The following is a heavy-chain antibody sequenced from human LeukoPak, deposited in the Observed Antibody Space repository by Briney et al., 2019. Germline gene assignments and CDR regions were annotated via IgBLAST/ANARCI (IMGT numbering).Heavy chain of an antibody. CDR3: ARVYAPSYYYYYMDV. D-gene: IGHD2-8*01. CDR2: ISWNSGSI. CDR1: GFTFDDYA. Sequence: SLRLSCAASGFTFDDYAMHWVRQAPGKGLEWVSGISWNSGSIGYADSVKGRFTISRDNAKNSLYLQMNSLRAEDTALYYCARVYAPSYYYYYMDVWGKGTTVTVSS. V-gene: IGHV3-9*01. J-gene: IGHJ6*03.